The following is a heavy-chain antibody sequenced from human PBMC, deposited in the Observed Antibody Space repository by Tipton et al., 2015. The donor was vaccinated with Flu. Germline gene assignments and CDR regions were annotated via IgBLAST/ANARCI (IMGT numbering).Heavy chain of an antibody. D-gene: IGHD3-10*01. V-gene: IGHV4-39*01. CDR3: ARRYYGSGSFEVSFDY. Sequence: LRLSCTVSGGSISSRNYYWGWIRQPPGKGLEWIGSIYYSGSFYYNPSLKSRVTMSVDTSKNQFSLRLSSVTAADTAVYYCARRYYGSGSFEVSFDYWGQGTLVTVSS. CDR2: IYYSGSF. J-gene: IGHJ4*02. CDR1: GGSISSRNYY.